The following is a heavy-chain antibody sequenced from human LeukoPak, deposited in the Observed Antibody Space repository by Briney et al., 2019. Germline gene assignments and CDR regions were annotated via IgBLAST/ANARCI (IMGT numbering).Heavy chain of an antibody. D-gene: IGHD3-10*01. V-gene: IGHV3-9*01. Sequence: GRSLRLSCAASGFSFHDYAMHWVRQAPGKGLEWVSGISWNSGSMGYADSVKGRFTISRDNAKNSLYLQMSSLRVEDTALYYCAKAAYGSGSYIDYWGQGTLVTVSS. J-gene: IGHJ4*02. CDR2: ISWNSGSM. CDR3: AKAAYGSGSYIDY. CDR1: GFSFHDYA.